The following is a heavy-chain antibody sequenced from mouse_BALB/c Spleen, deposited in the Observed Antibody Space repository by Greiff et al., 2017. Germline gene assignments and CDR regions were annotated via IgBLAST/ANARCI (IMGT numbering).Heavy chain of an antibody. CDR1: GYTFTSYW. CDR2: IYPGDGDT. V-gene: IGHV1-87*01. J-gene: IGHJ4*01. CDR3: VPYYYAMDY. Sequence: QVQLQQSGAELARPGASVKLSCKASGYTFTSYWMQWVKQRPGQGLEWIGAIYPGDGDTRYTQKFKGKATLTADKSSSTAYMQLSSLASEDSAVYYCVPYYYAMDYWGQGTSVTVSS.